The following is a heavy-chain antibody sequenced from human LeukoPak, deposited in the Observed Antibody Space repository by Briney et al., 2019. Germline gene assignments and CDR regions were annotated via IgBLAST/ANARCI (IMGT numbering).Heavy chain of an antibody. Sequence: TGGSLRLSCAASGFTFSNYAMSWVRQAPGKRLEWVSAISGSGGSTNYVDSVKGRFTISRDNSKNTLYLQMNSLRAEDTAVYYCAKASAMIVVVSKHFDYWGQGTLVTVSS. CDR2: ISGSGGST. CDR1: GFTFSNYA. D-gene: IGHD3-22*01. CDR3: AKASAMIVVVSKHFDY. J-gene: IGHJ4*02. V-gene: IGHV3-23*01.